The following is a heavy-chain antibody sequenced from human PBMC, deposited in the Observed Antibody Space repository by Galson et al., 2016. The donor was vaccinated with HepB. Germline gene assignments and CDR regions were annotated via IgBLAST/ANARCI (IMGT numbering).Heavy chain of an antibody. CDR3: GISNRAADFDY. D-gene: IGHD1-14*01. CDR2: IYYSGST. CDR1: GGSVSSGGYY. J-gene: IGHJ4*02. Sequence: TLSLTCTVSGGSVSSGGYYWSWIRQHPGKGLEWIGYIYYSGSTYYNPSVKSRVTISVDTSKNQFSLKLSSVTAADTAVYCCGISNRAADFDYCGQGTLVTASS. V-gene: IGHV4-31*03.